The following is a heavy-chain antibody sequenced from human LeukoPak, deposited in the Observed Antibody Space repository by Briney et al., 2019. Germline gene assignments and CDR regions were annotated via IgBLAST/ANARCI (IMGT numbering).Heavy chain of an antibody. Sequence: SETLSLTCEVSGGSIRSYYWSWVRQPPGKGLELIGYIYYSGSTSYNPSLKSRVTISVDTSKNQFSLKLSSVTAADTAVYYCARLAGTTSFFDPWGQGTLVTVSS. V-gene: IGHV4-59*08. D-gene: IGHD1-7*01. CDR1: GGSIRSYY. CDR3: ARLAGTTSFFDP. CDR2: IYYSGST. J-gene: IGHJ5*02.